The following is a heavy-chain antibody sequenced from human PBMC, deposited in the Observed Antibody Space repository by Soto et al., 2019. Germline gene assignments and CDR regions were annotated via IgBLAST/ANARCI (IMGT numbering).Heavy chain of an antibody. CDR1: GYNFNQYY. CDR3: ARGPDDSDVPRWDH. CDR2: INLRGGTT. Sequence: QVQLVQSGPEVRKPGASVRLSCATSGYNFNQYYIHWVQQAHGQGLEWMGIINLRGGTTEYAHKFRGRVTVTGDTSTRTAYMELSSLRSEDTAVYFCARGPDDSDVPRWDHWGQGTLITVAS. D-gene: IGHD4-17*01. J-gene: IGHJ4*02. V-gene: IGHV1-46*02.